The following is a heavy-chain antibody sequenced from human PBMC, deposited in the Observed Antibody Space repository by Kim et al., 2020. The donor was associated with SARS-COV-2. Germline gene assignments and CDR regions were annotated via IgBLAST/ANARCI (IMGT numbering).Heavy chain of an antibody. D-gene: IGHD3-16*01. J-gene: IGHJ6*02. Sequence: SPTFQGPVTISADKSISTAYLQWSSLKASDTAMYYCARRGLGFYYYGMDVWGQGTTVTVSS. V-gene: IGHV5-51*01. CDR3: ARRGLGFYYYGMDV.